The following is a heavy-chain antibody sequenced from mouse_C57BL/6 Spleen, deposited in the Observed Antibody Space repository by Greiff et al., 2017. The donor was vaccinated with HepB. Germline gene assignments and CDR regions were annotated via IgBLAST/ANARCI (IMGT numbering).Heavy chain of an antibody. Sequence: EVKVVESGGGLVKPGGSLKLSCAASGFTFSSYAMSWVRQTPEKRLEWVATISDGGSYTYYPDNVKGRFTISRDNAKNNLYLQMSHLKSEDTAMYYCARDRDYYGSYAMDYWGQGTSVTVSS. CDR3: ARDRDYYGSYAMDY. CDR1: GFTFSSYA. CDR2: ISDGGSYT. D-gene: IGHD1-1*01. V-gene: IGHV5-4*01. J-gene: IGHJ4*01.